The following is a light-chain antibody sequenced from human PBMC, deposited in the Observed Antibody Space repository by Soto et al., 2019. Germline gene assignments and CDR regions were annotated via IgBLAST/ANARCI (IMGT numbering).Light chain of an antibody. CDR2: GAS. J-gene: IGKJ3*01. CDR1: QSVSSNY. V-gene: IGKV3-20*01. CDR3: QQYSSSPPEFT. Sequence: EIVLTQSPGTLSVSPGERVTLSCRASQSVSSNYLAWYQQRPGQAPRLLIFGASYRATGIPDRFSGSGSGKEFPLTNSRLEAEDFAVYYCQQYSSSPPEFTFGPGTKVDSK.